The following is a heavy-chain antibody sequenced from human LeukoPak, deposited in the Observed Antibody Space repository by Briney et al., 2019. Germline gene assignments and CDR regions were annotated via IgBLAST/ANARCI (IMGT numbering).Heavy chain of an antibody. J-gene: IGHJ4*02. CDR1: GGSISSYY. Sequence: KPSETLSLTCTVSGGSISSYYWSWIRQPPGKGLEWIGYIYYSGSTNYNPSLKSQVTISVDTSKNQFSLKLSSVTAADTAVYYCAIPDSSSSLGYDYWGQGTLVTVSS. V-gene: IGHV4-59*01. D-gene: IGHD6-6*01. CDR3: AIPDSSSSLGYDY. CDR2: IYYSGST.